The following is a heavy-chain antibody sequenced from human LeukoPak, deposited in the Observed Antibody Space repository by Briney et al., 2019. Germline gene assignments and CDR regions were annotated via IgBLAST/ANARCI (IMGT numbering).Heavy chain of an antibody. CDR2: VSTSGGST. V-gene: IGHV3-23*01. CDR1: GFTFNSYA. Sequence: QTGGSLRLSCAASGFTFNSYALSWVRQAPGKGLQWVSTVSTSGGSTYYADSVKGRFTISRDNSKNTVFLQMNSLRAEDTAVYYCAKGLNGYYSGSYSHLDAFDFWGQGTMVTVSS. J-gene: IGHJ3*01. D-gene: IGHD3-10*01. CDR3: AKGLNGYYSGSYSHLDAFDF.